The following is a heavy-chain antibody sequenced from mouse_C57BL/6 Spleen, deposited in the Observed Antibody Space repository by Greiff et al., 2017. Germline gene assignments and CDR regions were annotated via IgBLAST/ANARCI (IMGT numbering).Heavy chain of an antibody. D-gene: IGHD2-4*01. CDR2: IHPNSGST. CDR1: GYTFTSYW. CDR3: ARSAFYDYLAY. V-gene: IGHV1-64*01. Sequence: VQLQQPGAELVKPGASVKLSCKASGYTFTSYWMHWVKQRPGQGLEWIGMIHPNSGSTNYNEKFKSKATLTVDKSSSTAYMQLSSLTSEDSAVYYCARSAFYDYLAYWGQGTLVTVSA. J-gene: IGHJ3*01.